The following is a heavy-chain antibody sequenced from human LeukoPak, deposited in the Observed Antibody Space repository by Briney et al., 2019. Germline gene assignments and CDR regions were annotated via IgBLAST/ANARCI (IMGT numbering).Heavy chain of an antibody. CDR3: ARYQLQQSYGGFDY. Sequence: SETLSLTCTVSGVSISSYYWSWIRQPPGKGLEWLGYIYYSGSTNYNPSLKSQVTISVDTSKNQFSLKLSSVTAADTAVYYCARYQLQQSYGGFDYWGQGTLVAVSS. D-gene: IGHD1-1*01. J-gene: IGHJ4*02. CDR1: GVSISSYY. V-gene: IGHV4-59*01. CDR2: IYYSGST.